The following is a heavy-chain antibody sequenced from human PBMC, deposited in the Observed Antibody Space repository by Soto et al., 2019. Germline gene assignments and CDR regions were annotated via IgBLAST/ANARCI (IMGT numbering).Heavy chain of an antibody. V-gene: IGHV4-4*02. CDR3: VQNDWFRFDP. Sequence: QVQLQESGPGLVKPSGTLALTCAVSGGSISSNWWSWVRQPPGKGLEWIGEMYHSGSSNYNPSLXNXAXMXLDKSKHQFSLELTSVTAADTAVYYCVQNDWFRFDPWGQGTLVTVSS. CDR1: GGSISSNW. CDR2: MYHSGSS. D-gene: IGHD3-9*01. J-gene: IGHJ5*02.